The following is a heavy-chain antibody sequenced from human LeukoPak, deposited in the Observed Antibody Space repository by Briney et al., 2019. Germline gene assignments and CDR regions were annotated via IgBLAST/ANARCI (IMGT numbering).Heavy chain of an antibody. J-gene: IGHJ5*02. Sequence: SEALSLTCTVSGGSISNYYWNWIRQPPGKGLEWIGYIYYTGNTNYNPSLKSRVTISVDTSKNQFSLRLSSVTAADTAVYYCARDRLQLQSWGQGTLVTVSS. D-gene: IGHD1-1*01. CDR2: IYYTGNT. CDR3: ARDRLQLQS. CDR1: GGSISNYY. V-gene: IGHV4-59*01.